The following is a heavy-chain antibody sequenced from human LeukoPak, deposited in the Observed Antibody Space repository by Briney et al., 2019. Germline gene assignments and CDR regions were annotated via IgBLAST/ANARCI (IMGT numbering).Heavy chain of an antibody. J-gene: IGHJ5*02. Sequence: SETLSLTCTVSGGSISSGGYYWSWIRQPPGKGLEWIGYIYHSGSTYYNPSLKSRVTISVDRSKNQFSLKLSSVTAADTAVYYCARERAVARTLGTNWFDPWGQGTLVTVSS. CDR1: GGSISSGGYY. V-gene: IGHV4-30-2*01. D-gene: IGHD6-19*01. CDR3: ARERAVARTLGTNWFDP. CDR2: IYHSGST.